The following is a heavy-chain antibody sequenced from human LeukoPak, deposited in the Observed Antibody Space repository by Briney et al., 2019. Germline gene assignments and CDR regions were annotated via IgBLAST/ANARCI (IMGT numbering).Heavy chain of an antibody. D-gene: IGHD3-16*02. V-gene: IGHV3-48*01. Sequence: PGGSLRLSCAASGFTFSRIYMSWLRQAPGKGLEWVSYISSSSSTIYYADSVKGRFTISRDNAKNSLYLQMNSLRAEDTAVYYCARLQVWGSYRLDYWGQGTLVTVSS. CDR2: ISSSSSTI. J-gene: IGHJ4*02. CDR3: ARLQVWGSYRLDY. CDR1: GFTFSRIY.